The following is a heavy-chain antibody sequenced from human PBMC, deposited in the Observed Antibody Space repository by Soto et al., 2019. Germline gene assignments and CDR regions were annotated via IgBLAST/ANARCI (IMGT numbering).Heavy chain of an antibody. D-gene: IGHD3-10*01. CDR2: ISHSGSST. CDR1: GVTFSNYA. J-gene: IGHJ5*02. V-gene: IGHV3-23*01. Sequence: EVQFLESGGGLVQPGGSLRLSCAASGVTFSNYAMYWVRQAPGKGLEWVSGISHSGSSTYYADSVKGRFTISRDNSKNTLFLQMNSLTAEDTAVYYCAKGSWVHHGSEGGNWLDPWGQGTLVTVSS. CDR3: AKGSWVHHGSEGGNWLDP.